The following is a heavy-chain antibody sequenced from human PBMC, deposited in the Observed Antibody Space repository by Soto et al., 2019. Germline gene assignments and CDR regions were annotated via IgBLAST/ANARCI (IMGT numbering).Heavy chain of an antibody. J-gene: IGHJ6*02. Sequence: SQTLSLTCAISGDSVSINSAAWNWIRQSPSRGLEWLGRTYYRSKWYNDYAVSVKSRITINPDTSKNQFSLQLNSVTPEDTAVYYCATVDPYSSRGYCYYGIDVWCHGTTVTVSS. V-gene: IGHV6-1*01. CDR3: ATVDPYSSRGYCYYGIDV. CDR2: TYYRSKWYN. CDR1: GDSVSINSAA. D-gene: IGHD3-22*01.